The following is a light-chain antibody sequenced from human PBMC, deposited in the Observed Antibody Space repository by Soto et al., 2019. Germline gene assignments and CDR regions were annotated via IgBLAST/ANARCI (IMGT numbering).Light chain of an antibody. CDR1: QDTTNC. J-gene: IGKJ3*01. CDR2: GAS. Sequence: DIQMAQSPSSLSASVGDRVTITCRASQDTTNCLAWFQQNPGKVPKLLMYGASTLQSGVPSRFSGSGSGTDFTLTITSLHTEDVATYYAQEYYSAPFRFVPGTMVDVK. CDR3: QEYYSAPFR. V-gene: IGKV1-27*01.